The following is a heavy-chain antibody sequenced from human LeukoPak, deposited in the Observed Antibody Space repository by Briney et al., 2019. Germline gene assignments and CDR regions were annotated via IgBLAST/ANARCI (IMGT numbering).Heavy chain of an antibody. CDR1: GDSVSRSDSY. CDR2: IYYSGRT. J-gene: IGHJ1*01. CDR3: ARRRYYDGSGYLE. D-gene: IGHD3-22*01. Sequence: SETLSLTCSVSGDSVSRSDSYWDWIRQPPGKEQEWIGTIYYSGRTYYSPSLKSRVTMSVDPSNNQFSLNLRPVTAADTAVYYCARRRYYDGSGYLEWGQGTLLSVSS. V-gene: IGHV4-39*01.